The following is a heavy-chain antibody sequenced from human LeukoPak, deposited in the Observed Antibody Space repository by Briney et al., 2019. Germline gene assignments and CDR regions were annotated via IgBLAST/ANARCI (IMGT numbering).Heavy chain of an antibody. CDR3: ARDQGIYNHRIIDS. D-gene: IGHD5-12*01. Sequence: GASVKVSCKASGYTFSSYGISWVRQAPGQGLEWMGWISAYNGNTDFAQEFQGRVTMITDTSTSTASMELRSLRSDDTAVYYCARDQGIYNHRIIDSWGQGTLVTVSS. CDR2: ISAYNGNT. V-gene: IGHV1-18*01. CDR1: GYTFSSYG. J-gene: IGHJ4*02.